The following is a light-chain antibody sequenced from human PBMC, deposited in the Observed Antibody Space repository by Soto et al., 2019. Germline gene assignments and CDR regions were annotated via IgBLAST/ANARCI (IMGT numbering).Light chain of an antibody. Sequence: QSVLTQPPSASGTPGQRVTISCSGSSSNIGSNYVYWYQQLPGTAPKLLIYRNNQRPSGVPDRFPGSKSGTSASLAISGLRSEAEADYYCAAWDDSLSRVFGGGTKLTVL. J-gene: IGLJ2*01. CDR1: SSNIGSNY. CDR2: RNN. CDR3: AAWDDSLSRV. V-gene: IGLV1-47*01.